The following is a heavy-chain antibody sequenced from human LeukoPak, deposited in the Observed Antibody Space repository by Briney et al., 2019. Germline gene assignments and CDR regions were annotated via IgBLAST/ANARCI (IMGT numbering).Heavy chain of an antibody. CDR1: GSTFDDYA. CDR3: AKDFDDYGGAIDY. D-gene: IGHD4-23*01. CDR2: ISWNSGSI. J-gene: IGHJ4*02. V-gene: IGHV3-9*01. Sequence: GGSLRLSCAASGSTFDDYAMHWVRQAPGKGLEWVSGISWNSGSIGYADSVKGRFTISRGNAKNSLYLQMNSLRAEDTALYYCAKDFDDYGGAIDYWGQGTLVTVSS.